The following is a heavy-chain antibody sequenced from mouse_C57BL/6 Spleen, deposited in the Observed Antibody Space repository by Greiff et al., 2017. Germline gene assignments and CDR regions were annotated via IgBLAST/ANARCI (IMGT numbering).Heavy chain of an antibody. CDR2: ISYDGSN. D-gene: IGHD1-1*01. V-gene: IGHV3-6*01. J-gene: IGHJ2*01. CDR1: GYSITSGYY. Sequence: VQLKESGPGLVKPSQSLSLTCSVTGYSITSGYYWTWIRQFPGNKLEWLGYISYDGSNNYNPSLKNRISITRDTSKNQFFLKLNSVTTEDTATYYCARDQDYYGSRYYFDYWGQGTTLTVSS. CDR3: ARDQDYYGSRYYFDY.